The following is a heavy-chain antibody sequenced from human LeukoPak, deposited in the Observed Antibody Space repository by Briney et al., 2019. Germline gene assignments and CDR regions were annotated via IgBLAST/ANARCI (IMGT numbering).Heavy chain of an antibody. Sequence: ASVKVSCKASGYTFTSYYMHWVRQAPGQGLEWMGIINPSGGSTSYAQKFQGRVTMTRDMSTSTVYMELSSLRSEDTAVYYCARGPTLWFGEPTMVRGVIGPSYYYYYYMDVWGKGTTVTVSS. CDR2: INPSGGST. V-gene: IGHV1-46*01. D-gene: IGHD3-10*01. J-gene: IGHJ6*03. CDR1: GYTFTSYY. CDR3: ARGPTLWFGEPTMVRGVIGPSYYYYYYMDV.